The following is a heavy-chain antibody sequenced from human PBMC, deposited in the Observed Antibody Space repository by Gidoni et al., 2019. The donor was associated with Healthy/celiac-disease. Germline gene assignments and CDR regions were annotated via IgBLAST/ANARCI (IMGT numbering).Heavy chain of an antibody. J-gene: IGHJ6*02. D-gene: IGHD2-15*01. CDR1: GFTFSRYW. CDR3: ANGWYGYGMDV. Sequence: EVQLVESGGGLVQPGGSLRLSCEASGFTFSRYWMSWVRQAPGKGLEWVANIKQDGSEKYYVDSVKGRFTISRDNAKNSLYLQMNSLRAEDTAVYYCANGWYGYGMDVWGQGTTVTVSS. CDR2: IKQDGSEK. V-gene: IGHV3-7*01.